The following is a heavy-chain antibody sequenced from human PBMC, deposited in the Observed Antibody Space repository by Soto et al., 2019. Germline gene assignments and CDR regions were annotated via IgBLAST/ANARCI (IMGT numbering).Heavy chain of an antibody. J-gene: IGHJ4*02. CDR3: AIIPPIEVAGPDY. CDR1: GGSISGGPYH. CDR2: IGDDGRD. Sequence: SETLSLTCPVSGGSISGGPYHWGWIRQPPVKGLQWIGSIGDDGRDYYNPSLTGRATLFVDTSNNHFSLNLNSVTAADTAVYYCAIIPPIEVAGPDYWGQGTRVTVSS. D-gene: IGHD6-19*01. V-gene: IGHV4-39*02.